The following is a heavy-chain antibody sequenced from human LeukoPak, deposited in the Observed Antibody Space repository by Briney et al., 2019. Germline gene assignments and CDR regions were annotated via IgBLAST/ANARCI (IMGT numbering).Heavy chain of an antibody. CDR3: ARDIAVGSGCYDY. CDR2: ISHDGNNI. Sequence: PGGSLRLSCAASEFTFSTYSMHWVRQAPSKGLEWGAVISHDGNNIYYPDSVKGRFTISRDNSKNTLYLQMNSLRPEDTAVYYCARDIAVGSGCYDYWGQGTLVTVSS. V-gene: IGHV3-30*04. CDR1: EFTFSTYS. D-gene: IGHD6-19*01. J-gene: IGHJ4*02.